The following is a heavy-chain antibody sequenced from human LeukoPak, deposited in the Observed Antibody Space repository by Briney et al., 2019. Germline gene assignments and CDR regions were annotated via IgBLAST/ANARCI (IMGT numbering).Heavy chain of an antibody. CDR3: AIFEEMATISFW. Sequence: ASVKVSCKASGYIFTNYGIAWVRRAPGQGLEWVGWTSAYNDNTNYAQKFQGRVSMTTDTSTSTAYMELRSLRSDDTAVYYCAIFEEMATISFWWGQGTLVTVSS. D-gene: IGHD5-24*01. J-gene: IGHJ4*02. V-gene: IGHV1-18*01. CDR1: GYIFTNYG. CDR2: TSAYNDNT.